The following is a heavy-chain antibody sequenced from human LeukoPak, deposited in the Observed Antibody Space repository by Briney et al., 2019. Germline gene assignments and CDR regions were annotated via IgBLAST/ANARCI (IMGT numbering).Heavy chain of an antibody. CDR1: GGSFSDYK. V-gene: IGHV4-34*01. CDR2: IAHSGSA. Sequence: SETLSLTCAVYGGSFSDYKWTWIRQTPGKGLGLIGQIAHSGSAKYNASLKSRVTMSIDTSKRQFSLELTSVTAADTAVYYCARGCPGYWGQGTLVTASS. J-gene: IGHJ4*02. CDR3: ARGCPGY.